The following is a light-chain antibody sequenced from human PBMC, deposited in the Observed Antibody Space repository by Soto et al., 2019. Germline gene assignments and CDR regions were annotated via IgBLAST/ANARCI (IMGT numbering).Light chain of an antibody. J-gene: IGLJ1*01. CDR2: EGS. CDR1: SSDVGSYNL. V-gene: IGLV2-23*01. Sequence: QSVLTQPASVSGSPGQSITISCTGTSSDVGSYNLVSWYQQHPGKAPKLMIYEGSKRPSGVSNRFSGSKSGNTASLTISGIQAEDEADYYCCSYAGSSTYVFGTGTTSPS. CDR3: CSYAGSSTYV.